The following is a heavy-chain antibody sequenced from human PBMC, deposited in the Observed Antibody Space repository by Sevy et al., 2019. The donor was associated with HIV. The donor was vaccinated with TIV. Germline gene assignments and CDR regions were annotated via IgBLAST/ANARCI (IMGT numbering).Heavy chain of an antibody. CDR1: GFSFSNYW. D-gene: IGHD3-22*01. J-gene: IGHJ4*02. CDR3: ARGNSGSFDY. V-gene: IGHV3-7*04. CDR2: IKQDESEK. Sequence: GGSLRLSCAASGFSFSNYWMHWVRQAPGKGLEWVANIKQDESEKHYVASVKGRFTISRDNAKNSLYLQMNSLRPEDTAVYYCARGNSGSFDYWGQGTLVTVSS.